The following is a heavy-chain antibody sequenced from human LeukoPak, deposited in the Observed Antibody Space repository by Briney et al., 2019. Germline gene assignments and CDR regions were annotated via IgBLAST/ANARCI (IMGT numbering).Heavy chain of an antibody. Sequence: SETLSLTCTVSGGSISSYYWSWIRQPAGKGLEWIGRIYTSGSTNYNPSLKSRVTMSVDTSKNQFSLKLSSVTAADTAVYYCTRGEYYYDSSGYDLNYWGQGTLVTVSS. V-gene: IGHV4-4*07. CDR1: GGSISSYY. J-gene: IGHJ4*02. D-gene: IGHD3-22*01. CDR3: TRGEYYYDSSGYDLNY. CDR2: IYTSGST.